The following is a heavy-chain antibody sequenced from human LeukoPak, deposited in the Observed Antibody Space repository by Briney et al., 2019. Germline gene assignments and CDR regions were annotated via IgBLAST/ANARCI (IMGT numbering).Heavy chain of an antibody. CDR1: GFTFSSYA. CDR2: ISGSGGST. CDR3: AKVEMAKISARKEPPFDY. J-gene: IGHJ4*02. Sequence: GGSLRLSCAASGFTFSSYAMSWVRQAPGKGLEWVSAISGSGGSTYYADSVKGRFTISRDNSKNTLYLQMNSLRAEDTAVYYCAKVEMAKISARKEPPFDYWGQGTLVTGSS. V-gene: IGHV3-23*01. D-gene: IGHD5-24*01.